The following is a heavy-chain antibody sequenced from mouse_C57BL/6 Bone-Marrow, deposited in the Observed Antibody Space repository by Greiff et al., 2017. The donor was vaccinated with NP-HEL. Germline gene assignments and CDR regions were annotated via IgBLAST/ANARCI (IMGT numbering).Heavy chain of an antibody. CDR3: ARRESLYDGYLAWFAY. CDR1: GFNIKDYY. V-gene: IGHV14-2*01. J-gene: IGHJ3*01. CDR2: IDPEDGET. D-gene: IGHD2-3*01. Sequence: EVKLMESGAELVKPGASVKLSCTASGFNIKDYYMHWVKQRTEQGLEWIGRIDPEDGETKYAPKFQGKATITADTSSNTAYLQLSSLTSEDTAVYYCARRESLYDGYLAWFAYWGQGTLVTVSA.